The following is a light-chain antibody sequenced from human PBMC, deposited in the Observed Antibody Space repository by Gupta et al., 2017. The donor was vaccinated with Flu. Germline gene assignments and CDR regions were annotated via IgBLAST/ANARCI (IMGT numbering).Light chain of an antibody. J-gene: IGKJ1*01. CDR3: QQYNSYSWT. CDR2: KAS. CDR1: QSISSW. Sequence: DIQLTNSPSTLSASVGDRVTITCRASQSISSWLAWYQQKPGKAPKLLIYKASSLESGVPSRFSGSGSGTEFTLTISSLQPDDFATYYCQQYNSYSWTFGQGTKVEIK. V-gene: IGKV1-5*03.